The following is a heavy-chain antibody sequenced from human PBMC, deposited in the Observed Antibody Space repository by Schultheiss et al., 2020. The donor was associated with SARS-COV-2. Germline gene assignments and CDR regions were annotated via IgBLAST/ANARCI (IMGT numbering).Heavy chain of an antibody. D-gene: IGHD3-3*01. CDR2: INHSGST. J-gene: IGHJ1*01. V-gene: IGHV4-34*01. Sequence: SETLSLTCAVYGGSFSGYYWSWIRQPPGKGLEWIGEINHSGSTNYNPSLKSRVTISVDTSKNQFSLKLSSVTAADTAVYYCATQGVLRFLEWFYAEYFQHWGQGTLVTVSS. CDR3: ATQGVLRFLEWFYAEYFQH. CDR1: GGSFSGYY.